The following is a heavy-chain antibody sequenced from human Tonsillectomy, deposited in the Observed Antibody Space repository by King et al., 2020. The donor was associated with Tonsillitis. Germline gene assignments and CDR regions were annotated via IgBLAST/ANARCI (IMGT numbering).Heavy chain of an antibody. Sequence: QLQESGSGLVKPSQTLSLTCAVSGGSISSGGYSWSWIRQPPGKGLEWIGYIYHSGSTYYNPSLKSRVTISVDRSKNQFYLKLSSVTAADTAVYYCASGDYGSGSYNYDGMDVWGQGTTVTVSS. D-gene: IGHD3-10*01. CDR2: IYHSGST. CDR3: ASGDYGSGSYNYDGMDV. V-gene: IGHV4-30-2*01. J-gene: IGHJ6*02. CDR1: GGSISSGGYS.